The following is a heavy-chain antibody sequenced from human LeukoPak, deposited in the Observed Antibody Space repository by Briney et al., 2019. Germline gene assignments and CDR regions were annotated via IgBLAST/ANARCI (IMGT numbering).Heavy chain of an antibody. D-gene: IGHD2/OR15-2a*01. CDR1: GGSFSGYY. Sequence: SETLSLTCAVYGGSFSGYYWSWIRQPPGKGLDWIGTIYYSGDTYYNPSLKSRASISVDTSKNRFSLKLNSVTAADTAVYFCARHENIIIVPTAHAFDYWGQGTLVTVSS. CDR2: IYYSGDT. J-gene: IGHJ4*02. V-gene: IGHV4-34*01. CDR3: ARHENIIIVPTAHAFDY.